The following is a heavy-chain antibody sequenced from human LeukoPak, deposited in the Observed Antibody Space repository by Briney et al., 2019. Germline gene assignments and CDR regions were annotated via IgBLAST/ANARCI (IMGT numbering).Heavy chain of an antibody. Sequence: PSETLSLTCTVSGGSISSGGYYWSWIRQHPGTGLEWIGYIYYSGSTYYNPSLKSRVTISVDTSKNQFSLKLSSVTAADTAVYYCASELTYDRSGYYAFDIWGQGTMVTVSS. CDR1: GGSISSGGYY. V-gene: IGHV4-31*03. CDR2: IYYSGST. J-gene: IGHJ3*02. D-gene: IGHD3-22*01. CDR3: ASELTYDRSGYYAFDI.